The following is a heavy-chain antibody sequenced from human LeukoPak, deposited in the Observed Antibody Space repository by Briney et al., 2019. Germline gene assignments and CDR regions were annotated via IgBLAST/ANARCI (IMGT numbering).Heavy chain of an antibody. Sequence: QTGGSLRLSCGASGLTFNNYAMSWVRQAPGKGLEWVSTIRASGDDTFYADSVQGRFTISRDNSMHILYLQMHSLRAEDTAVYYCAKDVYYDSSSYWGQGTLVTVSS. D-gene: IGHD3-22*01. V-gene: IGHV3-23*01. J-gene: IGHJ4*02. CDR3: AKDVYYDSSSY. CDR1: GLTFNNYA. CDR2: IRASGDDT.